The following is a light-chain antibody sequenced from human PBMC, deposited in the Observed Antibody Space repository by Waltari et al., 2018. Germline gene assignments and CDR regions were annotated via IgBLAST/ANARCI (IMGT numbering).Light chain of an antibody. Sequence: DFQMTQSPSSLSASVGDRVTITCRASQSISSHLNWYQHQVGEAPKLLIYGAFDLESGVPRRFSGSASGTEFTLTITGLQPEDFATDYCQQSHTTPYSFGQGTKLEMK. J-gene: IGKJ2*01. CDR1: QSISSH. CDR3: QQSHTTPYS. V-gene: IGKV1-39*01. CDR2: GAF.